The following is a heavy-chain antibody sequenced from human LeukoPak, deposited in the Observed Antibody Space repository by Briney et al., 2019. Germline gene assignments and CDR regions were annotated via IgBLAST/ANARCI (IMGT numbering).Heavy chain of an antibody. V-gene: IGHV3-21*01. J-gene: IGHJ4*02. D-gene: IGHD3-10*01. CDR3: ARDYNS. CDR1: GFTFTTYA. CDR2: ISITSTHI. Sequence: GGSLRLSCAASGFTFTTYAMNWVRQAPGKGLEWVSSISITSTHIYYAASVKGRFTISRDNAKNSLNLQMNSLRAEDTALYYCARDYNSWGQGTLVAVSS.